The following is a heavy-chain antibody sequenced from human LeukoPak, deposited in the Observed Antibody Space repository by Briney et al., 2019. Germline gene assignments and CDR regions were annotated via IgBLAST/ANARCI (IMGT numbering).Heavy chain of an antibody. D-gene: IGHD3-10*01. CDR2: ICTSGST. CDR1: GGSISSYY. Sequence: SETLSLTCTVSGGSISSYYWSWIRQPAGKGLEWIGRICTSGSTNYNPSLKSRVTMSVDTSKNQFSLKLSSVTAADTAVYYCARDMVRGVIKGRNWFDPWGQGTLVTVSS. J-gene: IGHJ5*02. V-gene: IGHV4-4*07. CDR3: ARDMVRGVIKGRNWFDP.